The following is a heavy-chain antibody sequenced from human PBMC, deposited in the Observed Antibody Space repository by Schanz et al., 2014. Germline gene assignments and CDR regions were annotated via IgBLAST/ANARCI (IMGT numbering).Heavy chain of an antibody. Sequence: QVQLVESGGGVVRPGRSLRLSCAASGFTFNNYGMHWVRQAPGKGLEWVAVIWYDGTDRYYADSVKGRFTISRDNSKNTLYLQMNSLRAEDTAVYYCARDPNWGLDYWGQGTLVTVSS. V-gene: IGHV3-33*01. CDR2: IWYDGTDR. CDR3: ARDPNWGLDY. CDR1: GFTFNNYG. D-gene: IGHD7-27*01. J-gene: IGHJ4*02.